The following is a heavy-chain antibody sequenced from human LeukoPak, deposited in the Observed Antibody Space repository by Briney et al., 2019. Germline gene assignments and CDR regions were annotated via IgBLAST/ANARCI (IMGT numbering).Heavy chain of an antibody. CDR2: IYYDGST. CDR3: ARVDTAMVSFDY. CDR1: GGSISSSSYY. Sequence: SETLSLTCTVSGGSISSSSYYWGWIRQPPGKGLEWIGSIYYDGSTYYNPSLKSRAIISVDTSKNQFSVKLDSVTAADTAVFYCARVDTAMVSFDYWGQGTLVTVSS. D-gene: IGHD5-18*01. J-gene: IGHJ4*02. V-gene: IGHV4-39*01.